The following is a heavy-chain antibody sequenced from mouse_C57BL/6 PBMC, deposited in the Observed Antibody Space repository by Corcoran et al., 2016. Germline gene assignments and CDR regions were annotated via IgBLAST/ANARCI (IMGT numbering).Heavy chain of an antibody. Sequence: QIQLVQSGPELKKPGETVKISCKVSGYTFTTYGMSWVKQAPGKGLKWMGWINTYSGVPTYADDFKGRFAFSLDTSASTAYLQINNLKNEDTATYFCARETAQATWDYCGQGTTLTVSS. CDR2: INTYSGVP. V-gene: IGHV9-3*01. CDR3: ARETAQATWDY. D-gene: IGHD3-2*02. CDR1: GYTFTTYG. J-gene: IGHJ2*01.